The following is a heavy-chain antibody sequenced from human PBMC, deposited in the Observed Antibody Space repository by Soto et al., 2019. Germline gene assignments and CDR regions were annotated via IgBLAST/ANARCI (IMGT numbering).Heavy chain of an antibody. V-gene: IGHV1-46*01. J-gene: IGHJ5*02. CDR2: INPSGGST. D-gene: IGHD2-8*01. Sequence: GASVKVSCKASGYTFTSYGISWVRQAPGQGLEWMGIINPSGGSTSYAQKFQGRVTMTRDTSTSTVYMELSSLRSEDTAVYYCARVRSVNNWFDPWGQGTLVTVSS. CDR1: GYTFTSYG. CDR3: ARVRSVNNWFDP.